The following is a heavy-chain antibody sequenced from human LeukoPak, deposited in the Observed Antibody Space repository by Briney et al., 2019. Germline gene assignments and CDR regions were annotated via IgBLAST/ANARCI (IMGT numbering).Heavy chain of an antibody. D-gene: IGHD3-10*01. CDR1: GYTFTSYG. Sequence: ASVKVSCKASGYTFTSYGISWVRQAPGQGLEWMGWISAYNGNTNYAQKLQGRVTMTTDTSTSTAYMELRSLRSDDTAVYYCARDGTVLLWFGEYFAYWGQGTLVTVSS. CDR3: ARDGTVLLWFGEYFAY. CDR2: ISAYNGNT. J-gene: IGHJ4*02. V-gene: IGHV1-18*01.